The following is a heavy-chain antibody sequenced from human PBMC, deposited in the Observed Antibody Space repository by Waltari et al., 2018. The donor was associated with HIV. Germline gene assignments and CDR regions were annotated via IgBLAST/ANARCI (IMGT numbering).Heavy chain of an antibody. CDR3: ARGPHRVYQPIWGSWFDP. D-gene: IGHD2-2*01. V-gene: IGHV4-34*01. Sequence: QVQLQQWGAGLLKPSETLSLTCAVYGGSFSGYYWTWIRQPPGKGLEWIGEINHSGSTNDNPSLKSRVTISVDTSKNQFSLKLISVTAADTAVFYCARGPHRVYQPIWGSWFDPWGQGTLVTVSS. CDR2: INHSGST. CDR1: GGSFSGYY. J-gene: IGHJ5*02.